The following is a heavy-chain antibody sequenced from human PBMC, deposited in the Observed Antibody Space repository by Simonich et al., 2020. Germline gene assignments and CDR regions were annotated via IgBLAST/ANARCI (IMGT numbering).Heavy chain of an antibody. J-gene: IGHJ4*02. CDR2: INHSERT. D-gene: IGHD1-26*01. CDR1: GGSFSGYY. CDR3: ARGLIGGSYYY. Sequence: QVQLQQWGAGLLKPSETLSLTCAVYGGSFSGYYWSWIRQPPGKVLGWIGEINHSERTNYNPSLKSRVTISVDTSKNQFSLKLSSVTAADTAVYYCARGLIGGSYYYWGQGTLVTVSS. V-gene: IGHV4-34*01.